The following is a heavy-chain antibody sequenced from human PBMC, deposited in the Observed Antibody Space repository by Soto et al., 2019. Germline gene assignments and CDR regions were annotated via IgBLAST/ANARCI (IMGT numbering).Heavy chain of an antibody. CDR1: GFSLSTSGVG. D-gene: IGHD2-2*01. CDR2: IYWNDDK. V-gene: IGHV2-5*01. CDR3: AHRNTGCSSTSCPSYGMDV. J-gene: IGHJ6*02. Sequence: ESGPTLVNPTQTLTLTCTFSGFSLSTSGVGVGWIRQPPGKALEWLALIYWNDDKRYSPSLKSRLTITKDTSKNQVVLTMTNMDPVDTATYYCAHRNTGCSSTSCPSYGMDVRGQGTTVTVS.